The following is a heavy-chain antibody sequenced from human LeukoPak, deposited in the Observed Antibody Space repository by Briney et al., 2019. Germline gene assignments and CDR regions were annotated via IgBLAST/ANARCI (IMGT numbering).Heavy chain of an antibody. V-gene: IGHV3-20*04. D-gene: IGHD2-15*01. CDR2: INWNGGST. J-gene: IGHJ6*03. CDR1: GFTFDDYG. CDR3: ARSLNRYCSGGSCYYYGYYYYMDV. Sequence: PGGSLRLSCAASGFTFDDYGMSWVRQAPGKGLEWVSGINWNGGSTGYADSVKGRFTISRDNAKNSLYLQMNSLRAEDTALYYCARSLNRYCSGGSCYYYGYYYYMDVWGKGTTVTVSS.